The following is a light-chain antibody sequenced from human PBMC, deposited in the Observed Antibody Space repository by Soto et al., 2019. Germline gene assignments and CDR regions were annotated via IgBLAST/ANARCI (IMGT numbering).Light chain of an antibody. J-gene: IGLJ2*01. Sequence: QSALTQPASVSGSPGQSITISCTGTSSDVGTYNLVSWYQQHPGKAPKLMIYEDIERPSGVSNRFSGSKSGNTASLTISGLQTEDEADYYCCSYAGGTSVVFGGGTQLPS. CDR2: EDI. CDR3: CSYAGGTSVV. V-gene: IGLV2-23*01. CDR1: SSDVGTYNL.